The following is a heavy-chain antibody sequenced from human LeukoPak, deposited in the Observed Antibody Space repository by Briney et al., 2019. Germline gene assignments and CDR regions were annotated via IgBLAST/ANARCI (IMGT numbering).Heavy chain of an antibody. CDR3: AKGRVSDQ. D-gene: IGHD2-8*01. CDR1: GFTFSSYA. CDR2: ISASGGST. Sequence: GGSLRLSCAASGFTFSSYAMSWVRQAPGKGLEWVSAISASGGSTYYADSVNGRFTISRDNPKNTLYLEMNSLRAEDTAIYYCAKGRVSDQWGRGTLVTVSS. J-gene: IGHJ4*02. V-gene: IGHV3-23*01.